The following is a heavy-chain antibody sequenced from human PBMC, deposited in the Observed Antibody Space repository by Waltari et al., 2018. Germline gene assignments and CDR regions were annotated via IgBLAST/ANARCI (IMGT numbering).Heavy chain of an antibody. D-gene: IGHD6-13*01. CDR3: ARNGESAAAWPFDY. Sequence: QVQLVQSGAEVKKPGSSVKVSCKASGGTFSSYAISWVRQAPGKGLEWMGRIIPIFGTANYAQKFKGRVTITADKSTSTAYMELSSLRSEDTAVYYCARNGESAAAWPFDYWGQGTLVTVSS. CDR2: IIPIFGTA. CDR1: GGTFSSYA. J-gene: IGHJ4*02. V-gene: IGHV1-69*13.